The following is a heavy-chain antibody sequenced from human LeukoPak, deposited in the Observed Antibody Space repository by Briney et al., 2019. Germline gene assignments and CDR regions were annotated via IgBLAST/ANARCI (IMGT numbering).Heavy chain of an antibody. CDR1: GFIFRDYW. V-gene: IGHV3-74*01. J-gene: IGHJ4*02. CDR2: VNNDGSST. CDR3: ARDTQSSS. Sequence: PGGSLRLSCEASGFIFRDYWMHWVRQAPGKGLVWVSRVNNDGSSTSYADSVKGRFTISRDNAKNSLYLQMNSLRAEDTAVYYCARDTQSSSWGQGTLVTVSS. D-gene: IGHD3-10*01.